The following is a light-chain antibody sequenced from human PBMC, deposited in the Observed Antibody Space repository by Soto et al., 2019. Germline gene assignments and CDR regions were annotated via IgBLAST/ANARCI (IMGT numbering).Light chain of an antibody. CDR1: QSVSNN. CDR2: GAS. CDR3: QQYNNWPPIT. J-gene: IGKJ5*01. V-gene: IGKV3D-15*01. Sequence: EIVLTQSPATLSVSPGERAALSCRASQSVSNNLAWYQQTPGQPPRLLIFGASTRATGIPARFSGSGSGTEFILTISSLQSEDFGVYYCQQYNNWPPITFGQGTRLEIK.